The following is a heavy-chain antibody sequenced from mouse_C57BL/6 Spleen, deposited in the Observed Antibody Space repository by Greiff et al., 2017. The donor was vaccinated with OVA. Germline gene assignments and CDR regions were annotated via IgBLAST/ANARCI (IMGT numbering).Heavy chain of an antibody. J-gene: IGHJ4*01. CDR3: ARRDSNYVDYAMDY. CDR2: INPNNGGT. Sequence: VQLQQSGPELVKPGASVKISCKASGYTFTDYYVNWVKQSHGKSLEWIGDINPNNGGTSYNQRFKGKATLTVDKSSSTAYMELRSLTSEDSEVYYCARRDSNYVDYAMDYWGQGTSVTVSS. CDR1: GYTFTDYY. V-gene: IGHV1-26*01. D-gene: IGHD2-5*01.